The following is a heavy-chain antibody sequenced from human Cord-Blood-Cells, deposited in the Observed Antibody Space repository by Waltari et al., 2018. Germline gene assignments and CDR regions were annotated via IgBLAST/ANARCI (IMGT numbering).Heavy chain of an antibody. CDR2: INAGNSNT. CDR1: GYTFTSYA. CDR3: ARERGYYGSGSYYKAFDI. Sequence: QVQLVQSGAEVKKPGASVKVSCKASGYTFTSYAMHWGGQAPGQRLEWMGWINAGNSNTKYSQKFQGRVTSTGDTTTSTAYMELSSLRSKDTAVYYCARERGYYGSGSYYKAFDIWGQGTMVTVSS. V-gene: IGHV1-3*01. D-gene: IGHD3-10*01. J-gene: IGHJ3*02.